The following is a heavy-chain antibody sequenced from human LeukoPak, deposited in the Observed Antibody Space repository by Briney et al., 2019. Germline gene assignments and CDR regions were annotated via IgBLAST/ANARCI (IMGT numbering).Heavy chain of an antibody. V-gene: IGHV5-51*01. CDR2: IYPGDSDT. CDR3: ARRWLGVGATAYFDY. D-gene: IGHD1-26*01. J-gene: IGHJ4*02. CDR1: GYSFTSYW. Sequence: GESLEISCKGSGYSFTSYWIGWVRQMPGKGLEWMGIIYPGDSDTRYSPSFQGQVTISADKSISTAYLQWSSLKASDTAMYYCARRWLGVGATAYFDYWGQGTLVTVSS.